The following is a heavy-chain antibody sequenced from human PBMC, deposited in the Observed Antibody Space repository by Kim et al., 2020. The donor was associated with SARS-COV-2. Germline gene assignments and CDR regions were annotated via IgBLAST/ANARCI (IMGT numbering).Heavy chain of an antibody. J-gene: IGHJ6*02. D-gene: IGHD3-16*02. CDR1: GFTFSSYG. V-gene: IGHV3-30*18. Sequence: GGSLRLSCAASGFTFSSYGMHWVRQAPGKGLEWVAVISYDGSNKYYADSVKGRFTISRDNSKNTLYLQMNSLRAEDTAVYYCANENYDYVWGSYRYTRGPNGMDVWGQGTTVTVSS. CDR3: ANENYDYVWGSYRYTRGPNGMDV. CDR2: ISYDGSNK.